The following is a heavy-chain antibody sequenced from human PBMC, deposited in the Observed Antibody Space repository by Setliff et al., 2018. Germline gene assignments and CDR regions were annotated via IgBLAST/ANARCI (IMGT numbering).Heavy chain of an antibody. J-gene: IGHJ4*02. D-gene: IGHD3-3*01. CDR2: INQSGNT. V-gene: IGHV4-34*01. CDR3: RFWSSYYKNDY. Sequence: LSLTCTVYGGSFSDYYWGWIRQSPGKRPEWIAEINQSGNTNYNPSLNSRVSVSVDTPTNQFSLKVFSVTAADTAVYYCRFWSSYYKNDYWAQGTLVTVPQ. CDR1: GGSFSDYY.